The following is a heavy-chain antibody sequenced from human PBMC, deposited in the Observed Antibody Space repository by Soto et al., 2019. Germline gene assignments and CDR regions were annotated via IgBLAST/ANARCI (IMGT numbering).Heavy chain of an antibody. D-gene: IGHD3-9*01. V-gene: IGHV4-59*08. CDR3: ARTVLGPDLLADSFVDYYYYMDV. CDR1: GGSVRNFY. CDR2: VYYTGST. Sequence: SETLSLTCTVPGGSVRNFYWSWIRQPPGKGLEWIGYVYYTGSTSYNPSLKRRVTFSADSSRGQFSLRLNSVTAADTAVHYCARTVLGPDLLADSFVDYYYYMDVWGQGTTVTVSS. J-gene: IGHJ6*03.